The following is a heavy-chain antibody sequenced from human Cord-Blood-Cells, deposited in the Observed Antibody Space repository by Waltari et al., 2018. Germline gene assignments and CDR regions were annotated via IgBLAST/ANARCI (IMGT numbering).Heavy chain of an antibody. CDR1: GFTFSRDS. V-gene: IGHV3-21*01. CDR2: ISSSSSYI. CDR3: ARVVGYCTNGVCYAFDI. Sequence: EVQLVESGGGVVKPGGSLRLSWAASGFTFSRDSMNWVRQAPGKGLEWVSSISSSSSYIYYADSVKGRFTISRDNAKNSLYLQMNSLRAEDTAVYYCARVVGYCTNGVCYAFDIWGQGTMVTVSS. J-gene: IGHJ3*02. D-gene: IGHD2-8*01.